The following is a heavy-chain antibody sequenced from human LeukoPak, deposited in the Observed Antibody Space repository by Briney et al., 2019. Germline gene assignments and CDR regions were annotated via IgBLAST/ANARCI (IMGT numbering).Heavy chain of an antibody. CDR1: GFTFSSYG. Sequence: PGGSLRLSCAASGFTFSSYGMHWVRQAPGKGLEWVAVISYDGSNKYYADSVKGRFTISRDNSKNTLYLQMNSLRAEDTAVYYCAKGPYYYGSGSYADFDYWGQGTLVTVSS. J-gene: IGHJ4*02. CDR2: ISYDGSNK. V-gene: IGHV3-30*18. D-gene: IGHD3-10*01. CDR3: AKGPYYYGSGSYADFDY.